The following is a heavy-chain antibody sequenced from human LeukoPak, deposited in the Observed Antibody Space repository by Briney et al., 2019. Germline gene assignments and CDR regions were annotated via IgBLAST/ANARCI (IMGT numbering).Heavy chain of an antibody. V-gene: IGHV5-51*01. J-gene: IGHJ4*02. CDR3: ARPGTVGYFDY. CDR1: GYSFTSYW. Sequence: PGGSLKISGNGSGYSFTSYWIGWMRQMPGKGLEWMGIIYPGDSDIRYSPSFQGQVTLSADKSISTAYLQWSSLKASDTAMYYCARPGTVGYFDYWGQGTLVTVSS. D-gene: IGHD4-23*01. CDR2: IYPGDSDI.